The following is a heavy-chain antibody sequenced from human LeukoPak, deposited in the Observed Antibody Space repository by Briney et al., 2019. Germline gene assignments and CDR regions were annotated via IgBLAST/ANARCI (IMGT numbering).Heavy chain of an antibody. D-gene: IGHD5-18*01. Sequence: GGSLRLSCAASGFTFSSYSMNWVRQAPEKGLEWVSSISSSSSYIYYADSVKGRFTISRDNAKNSLYLQMNSLRAEDTAAYYCALLGGPGYSYGDQLDVWGQGTTVTVSS. CDR2: ISSSSSYI. J-gene: IGHJ6*02. CDR1: GFTFSSYS. V-gene: IGHV3-21*01. CDR3: ALLGGPGYSYGDQLDV.